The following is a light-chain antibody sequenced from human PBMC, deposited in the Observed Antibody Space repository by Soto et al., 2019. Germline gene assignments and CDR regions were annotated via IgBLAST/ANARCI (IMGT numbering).Light chain of an antibody. CDR3: QSYAGSLSGRV. V-gene: IGLV1-40*01. Sequence: QSVLTQPPSVSGAPGQRVTISCTGSSSNIGAGYDVHWYQQLPGTAPKLLIYGNSNRPSGVPDRFSGSNSGTSASLAIPGPQAEHEADYYCQSYAGSLSGRVFGGGTKLPLL. CDR2: GNS. CDR1: SSNIGAGYD. J-gene: IGLJ3*02.